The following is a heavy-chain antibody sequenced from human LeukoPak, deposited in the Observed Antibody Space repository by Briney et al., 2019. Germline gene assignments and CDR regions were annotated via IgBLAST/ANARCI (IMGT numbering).Heavy chain of an antibody. V-gene: IGHV4-34*01. CDR3: ARGRYCSSTSCYWGLNWFDP. J-gene: IGHJ5*02. CDR1: GGSFSGYY. D-gene: IGHD2-2*01. Sequence: SETLSLTCAVYGGSFSGYYWSWIRQPPGKGLEWIGEINHSGSTNYNPSLESRVTISVDTSKNQFSLKLSSVTAADTAVYYCARGRYCSSTSCYWGLNWFDPWGQGTLVTVSS. CDR2: INHSGST.